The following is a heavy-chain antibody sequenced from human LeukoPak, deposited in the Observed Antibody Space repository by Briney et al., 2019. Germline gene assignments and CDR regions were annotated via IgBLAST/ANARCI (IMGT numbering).Heavy chain of an antibody. CDR2: IYSGGST. CDR3: ARAVSGYRHFDY. CDR1: GFTVSSNY. D-gene: IGHD5-12*01. J-gene: IGHJ4*02. Sequence: GGSLRLSCAASGFTVSSNYMTWVRQAREKGLEWVSFIYSGGSTYYADSVKGRFTISRDISKNTLYLHMNSLRAEDTAVYYCARAVSGYRHFDYWGQGTLVTVSS. V-gene: IGHV3-53*01.